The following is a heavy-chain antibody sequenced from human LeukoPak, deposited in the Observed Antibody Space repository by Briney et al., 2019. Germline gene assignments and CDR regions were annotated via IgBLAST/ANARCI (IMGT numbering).Heavy chain of an antibody. Sequence: GGFLRLSCAASGFTFSSYEMNWVRQAPGKGLEWVSYISSSGSTIYYADSVKGRFTISRDNAKNSLYLQMNSLRAEDTAVYYCARDSSETGDYYMDVWGKRTTVTVSS. J-gene: IGHJ6*03. CDR3: ARDSSETGDYYMDV. V-gene: IGHV3-48*03. CDR1: GFTFSSYE. CDR2: ISSSGSTI. D-gene: IGHD3-22*01.